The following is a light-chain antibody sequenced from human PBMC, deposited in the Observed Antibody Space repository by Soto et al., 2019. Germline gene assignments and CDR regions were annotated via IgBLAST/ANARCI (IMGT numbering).Light chain of an antibody. Sequence: EIVLAQSPGTLSLSPGGSATLSCRASPSVNSNYLAWYQQKPGQAPRLLIYGASTRAPVIPDRFSGSGSGTDFTLTISRLEPEDFAVYYCQQYGGSPYTFGQGTKLEI. CDR1: PSVNSNY. CDR3: QQYGGSPYT. J-gene: IGKJ2*01. CDR2: GAS. V-gene: IGKV3-20*01.